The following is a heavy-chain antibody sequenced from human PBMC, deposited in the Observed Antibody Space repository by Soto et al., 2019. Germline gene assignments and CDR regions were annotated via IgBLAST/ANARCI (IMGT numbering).Heavy chain of an antibody. V-gene: IGHV3-30-3*01. CDR3: VGLHYYDSSGYLS. Sequence: PGGSLRLSCAASGFTFSSYAMHWVRQAPGKGLEWVAVISYDGSNKYYADSVKGRFTISRDNSKNTLYLQMNSLRAEDTAVYYCVGLHYYDSSGYLSWGQGTLVTVSS. CDR2: ISYDGSNK. D-gene: IGHD3-22*01. CDR1: GFTFSSYA. J-gene: IGHJ5*02.